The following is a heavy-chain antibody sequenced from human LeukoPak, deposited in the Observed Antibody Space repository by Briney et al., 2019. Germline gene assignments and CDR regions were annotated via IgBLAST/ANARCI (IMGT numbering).Heavy chain of an antibody. CDR3: ATESYGGA. CDR1: DFTVSSNS. Sequence: GGSLRLSCAASDFTVSSNSMSWVRQAPGKGLEWVSVTYSSGSTHYADSVKGRFTISRDSSKNTLYLQMNSLRAEDTAVYYCATESYGGAWGQGTLVTVSS. J-gene: IGHJ4*02. CDR2: TYSSGST. V-gene: IGHV3-53*01. D-gene: IGHD1-26*01.